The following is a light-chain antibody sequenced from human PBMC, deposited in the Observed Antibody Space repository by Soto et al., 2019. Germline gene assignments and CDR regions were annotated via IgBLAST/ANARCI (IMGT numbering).Light chain of an antibody. Sequence: QSALAQPASVSGSPGQSITISCSGTRDDIGAYDYVSCCQQHPGNAPKLLVYEVTNRPSGVSDRFSDSKSGNTASLTISGLQAEDEADYYCNSYTNSSAVVFGGGTKVTVL. J-gene: IGLJ2*01. V-gene: IGLV2-14*01. CDR2: EVT. CDR1: RDDIGAYDY. CDR3: NSYTNSSAVV.